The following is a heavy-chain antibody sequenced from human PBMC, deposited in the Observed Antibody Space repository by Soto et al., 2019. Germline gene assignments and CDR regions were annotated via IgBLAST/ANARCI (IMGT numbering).Heavy chain of an antibody. V-gene: IGHV1-69*13. Sequence: ASVKVSCKASGGTSSSYAISWVRQAPGQGLEWMGGIIPIFGTANYAQKFQGRVTITADESTSTAYMELSSLRSEDTAVYYCAAKDSSSSVYYYGMDVWGQGTTVTVSS. D-gene: IGHD6-6*01. CDR3: AAKDSSSSVYYYGMDV. J-gene: IGHJ6*02. CDR2: IIPIFGTA. CDR1: GGTSSSYA.